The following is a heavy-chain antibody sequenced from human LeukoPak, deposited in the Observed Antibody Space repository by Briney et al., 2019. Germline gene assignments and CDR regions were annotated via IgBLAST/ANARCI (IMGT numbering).Heavy chain of an antibody. V-gene: IGHV3-53*01. Sequence: GGSLRLSCAASGFTVSSNYMSWVRQAPGKGLEWVSVIYSGGSTYYADSVTGRFTISRDNSKNTLYLQMNSLRAEDTAVYYCARGGRYFDWLFGYWGQGTLVTVSP. CDR2: IYSGGST. D-gene: IGHD3-9*01. CDR1: GFTVSSNY. J-gene: IGHJ4*02. CDR3: ARGGRYFDWLFGY.